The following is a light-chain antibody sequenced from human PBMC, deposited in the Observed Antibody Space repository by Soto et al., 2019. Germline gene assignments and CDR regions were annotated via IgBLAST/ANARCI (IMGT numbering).Light chain of an antibody. CDR2: DVT. CDR3: CSYTGSYTYV. J-gene: IGLJ1*01. V-gene: IGLV2-11*01. CDR1: SGDVGGYNY. Sequence: QSVLTQPRSVPGSPGQSVTISCTGTSGDVGGYNYVSWYQQHPGKAPKLMISDVTKRPSGVPDRFSGSKSGNTASLTISGLQAEDDADYYCCSYTGSYTYVFGNGTKVTV.